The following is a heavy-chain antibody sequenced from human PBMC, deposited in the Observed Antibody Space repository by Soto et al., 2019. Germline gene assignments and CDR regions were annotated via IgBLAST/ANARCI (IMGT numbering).Heavy chain of an antibody. V-gene: IGHV4-30-4*01. J-gene: IGHJ3*02. D-gene: IGHD4-17*01. CDR3: ANVDMTPVRGIIGPNEEFDI. Sequence: QVQLQESGPGLVKTSQTLSLTCTVSGVSISSGDYYWCWIRQTTGKGLEWIGDVYYSAHTYNNSSLTGRVPTSGDTSKNQFTPGLSSVTAADTALYYSANVDMTPVRGIIGPNEEFDIWGKGTMFTVSS. CDR2: VYYSAHT. CDR1: GVSISSGDYY.